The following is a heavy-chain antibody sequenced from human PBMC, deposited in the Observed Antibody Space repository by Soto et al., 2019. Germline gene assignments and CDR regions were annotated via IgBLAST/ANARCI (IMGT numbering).Heavy chain of an antibody. CDR2: INPNSGGT. CDR1: GYTFTGYY. V-gene: IGHV1-2*02. Sequence: QVQLVQSGAEVKKPGASVKVSCKASGYTFTGYYMHWVRQAPGQGPEWMGWINPNSGGTTYAQKFQGRVTVTRDTSISPADMELSSLRSDDTAVYYCASGGSSSLDYWGQGTLVTVSS. D-gene: IGHD6-6*01. J-gene: IGHJ4*02. CDR3: ASGGSSSLDY.